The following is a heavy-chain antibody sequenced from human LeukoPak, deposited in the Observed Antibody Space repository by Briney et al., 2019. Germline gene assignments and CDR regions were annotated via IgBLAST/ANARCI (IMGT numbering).Heavy chain of an antibody. D-gene: IGHD1-20*01. CDR3: ARGITGTVSHQHWFDP. CDR2: IYYGGST. V-gene: IGHV4-39*07. CDR1: GGSISSSSYY. Sequence: SETLSLTCTVSGGSISSSSYYWGWIRQPPGKGLEWIGSIYYGGSTYYNPSLKSRVTMSVDTSKNQFSLKLSSVTAADTAVYYCARGITGTVSHQHWFDPWGQGTLVTVSS. J-gene: IGHJ5*02.